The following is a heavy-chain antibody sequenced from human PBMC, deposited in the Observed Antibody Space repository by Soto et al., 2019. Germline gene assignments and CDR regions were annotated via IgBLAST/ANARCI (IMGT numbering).Heavy chain of an antibody. CDR1: GGSFSGYY. J-gene: IGHJ5*02. V-gene: IGHV4-34*01. CDR3: ARGHKPYYDFWSGSSNWFDP. D-gene: IGHD3-3*01. CDR2: INHSGST. Sequence: SETLSLTCAVYGGSFSGYYWSWIRQPPGKGLEWIGEINHSGSTNYNPSLKSRVTISVDTSKNQFSLKLSSVTAADTAVYYCARGHKPYYDFWSGSSNWFDPWGQGTLVTVSS.